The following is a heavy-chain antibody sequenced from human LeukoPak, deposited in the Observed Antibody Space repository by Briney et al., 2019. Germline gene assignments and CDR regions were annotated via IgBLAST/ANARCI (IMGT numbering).Heavy chain of an antibody. CDR2: IYYSGST. D-gene: IGHD6-19*01. J-gene: IGHJ4*02. CDR1: GGSISSSSYY. Sequence: MSSETLSLTCTVSGGSISSSSYYWGWIRQPPGKGLEWIGSIYYSGSTYYNPSLKSRVTISVDTSKNQFSLKLSSVTAADTAVYYCAITYSSGFDYWGQGTLVTVSS. CDR3: AITYSSGFDY. V-gene: IGHV4-39*01.